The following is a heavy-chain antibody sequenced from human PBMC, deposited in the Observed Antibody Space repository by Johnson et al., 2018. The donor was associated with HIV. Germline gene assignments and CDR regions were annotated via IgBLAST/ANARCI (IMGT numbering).Heavy chain of an antibody. J-gene: IGHJ3*01. CDR1: GFTVSSNY. Sequence: VQLMESGGGLIQPGGSLRLSCAASGFTVSSNYMSWVRQAPGKGLEWVSVIYGGGSTYYTDSVKGRFTISRDNSKNTLYLQMTNLRAEDTAVYYCARGNYGEHPPVDVVDLWGQGTMVTVSS. CDR3: ARGNYGEHPPVDVVDL. D-gene: IGHD4-17*01. CDR2: IYGGGST. V-gene: IGHV3-53*01.